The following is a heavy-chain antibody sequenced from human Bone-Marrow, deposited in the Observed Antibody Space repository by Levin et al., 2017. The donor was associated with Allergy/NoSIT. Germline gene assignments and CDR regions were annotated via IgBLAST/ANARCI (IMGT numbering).Heavy chain of an antibody. Sequence: LSLTCAASGFDLSGYPMSWVRQAPGRGLEWVSSISSSGDRRYHADSVEGRLTVSRDNSKNTLYLQMKSLRAEDTAMYFCAKLTPAASAVDYWGQGTLVTVSS. V-gene: IGHV3-23*01. CDR1: GFDLSGYP. CDR2: ISSSGDRR. D-gene: IGHD6-25*01. CDR3: AKLTPAASAVDY. J-gene: IGHJ4*02.